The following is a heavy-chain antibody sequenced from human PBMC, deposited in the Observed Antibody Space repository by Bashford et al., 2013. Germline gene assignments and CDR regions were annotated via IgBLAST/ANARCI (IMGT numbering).Heavy chain of an antibody. CDR1: GYSFTDHY. Sequence: ASVKVSCKASGYSFTDHYMHWVRQAPGQGLEWMAWINCNSGATKYAEMFQGRVTMTRDTSISTAYMELSSLRSDDTAVYFCARDGPVVGVWNAFDVWGQGTVVTVSS. CDR2: INCNSGAT. J-gene: IGHJ3*01. D-gene: IGHD1-26*01. CDR3: ARDGPVVGVWNAFDV. V-gene: IGHV1-2*02.